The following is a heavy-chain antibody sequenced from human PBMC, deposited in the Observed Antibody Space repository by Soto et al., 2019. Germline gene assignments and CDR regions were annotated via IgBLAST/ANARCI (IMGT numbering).Heavy chain of an antibody. V-gene: IGHV1-46*03. D-gene: IGHD3-10*01. J-gene: IGHJ4*02. CDR2: INPFDGSR. Sequence: GXSVKVSCKASGYIFTSYYIHWVRQAPGQGLEWMGWINPFDGSRMFAQSFQGRVTMTRDTSTSTVYMEVSSLRSEDTAVYYCSRVDPGETSPFDHWGQGTLVTVSS. CDR1: GYIFTSYY. CDR3: SRVDPGETSPFDH.